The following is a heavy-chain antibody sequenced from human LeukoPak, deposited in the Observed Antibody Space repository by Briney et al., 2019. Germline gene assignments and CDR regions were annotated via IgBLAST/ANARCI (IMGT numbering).Heavy chain of an antibody. Sequence: SVKVSCKASGGTFSSYAISWVRQAPGQGLEWMGGIIPIFGTANYAQKFQGRVTITADESTSTAYMELSSLRSEDTAVYYCARGATYYDSSGYYSLPDYWGQGTLVTVSP. CDR2: IIPIFGTA. CDR3: ARGATYYDSSGYYSLPDY. CDR1: GGTFSSYA. J-gene: IGHJ4*02. V-gene: IGHV1-69*13. D-gene: IGHD3-22*01.